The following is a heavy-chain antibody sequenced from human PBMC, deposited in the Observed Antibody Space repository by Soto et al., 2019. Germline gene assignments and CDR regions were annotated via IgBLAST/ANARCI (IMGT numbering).Heavy chain of an antibody. Sequence: GGSLRLSCAASGLTFSSYAMSWVRQAPGKGLEWVSTISGSDGRTYSTDSVKGRFTISRDNSRNTAYLQMNSLRVEDTAVYYCAKGVSQYTPLALFDYWGRGTLVTVSS. D-gene: IGHD5-18*01. J-gene: IGHJ4*02. V-gene: IGHV3-23*01. CDR2: ISGSDGRT. CDR3: AKGVSQYTPLALFDY. CDR1: GLTFSSYA.